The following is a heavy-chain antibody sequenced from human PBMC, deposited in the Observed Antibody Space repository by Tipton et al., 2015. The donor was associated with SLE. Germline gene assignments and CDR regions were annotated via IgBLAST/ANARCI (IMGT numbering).Heavy chain of an antibody. Sequence: TLSLTCTFSGGSINTYYWAGVRQPAGKGLEWIGRIYTGGNTKYNPSLESRVSLSVDTSRGQFFLEVRSVTAADTAVYYCVVCSPSSCSYFDYWGQGTLVAVSS. CDR3: VVCSPSSCSYFDY. D-gene: IGHD2-2*01. J-gene: IGHJ4*02. CDR2: IYTGGNT. V-gene: IGHV4-4*07. CDR1: GGSINTYY.